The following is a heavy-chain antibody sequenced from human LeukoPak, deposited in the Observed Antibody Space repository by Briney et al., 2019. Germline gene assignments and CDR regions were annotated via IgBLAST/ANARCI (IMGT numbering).Heavy chain of an antibody. CDR1: GFTFDVYA. CDR3: AKVRYSSGYDFDY. V-gene: IGHV3-9*01. CDR2: ISWNSGDI. D-gene: IGHD6-19*01. Sequence: PGRSLRLSCAASGFTFDVYAMHWVRQAPGKGLEWVSGISWNSGDIGYADSVKGRFTISRDNAKNSLYLQMNSLRVEDTAFYYCAKVRYSSGYDFDYWGQGTLVTVPS. J-gene: IGHJ4*02.